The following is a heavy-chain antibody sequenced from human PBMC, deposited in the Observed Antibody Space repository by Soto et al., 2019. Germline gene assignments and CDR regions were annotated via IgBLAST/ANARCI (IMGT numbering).Heavy chain of an antibody. Sequence: EVQLLESGGGLVQPGGSLRLSCAASGFTFSSYAMSWVRQAPGKGLEWVSAISGSGGSTYYADSVKGRFTSSRDNSKKPLYLQMNSLRAEATAVYYGAITYSSSWYSGPRWFDPWGPGTLVTVSS. D-gene: IGHD6-13*01. V-gene: IGHV3-23*01. CDR2: ISGSGGST. J-gene: IGHJ5*02. CDR3: AITYSSSWYSGPRWFDP. CDR1: GFTFSSYA.